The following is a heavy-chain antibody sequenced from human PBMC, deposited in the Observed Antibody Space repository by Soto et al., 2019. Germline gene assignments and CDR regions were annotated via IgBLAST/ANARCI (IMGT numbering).Heavy chain of an antibody. CDR1: GFIFSGYW. Sequence: EVQLVESGGGLIQPGGSLRLSCAASGFIFSGYWMHWVRQAPGKGLVWVSRINSDGSATTYADSVKGRFTISRDNAKNTMYLPMNSLRAEDTAVYFCARLLGGSGSFIDYWGQGTLVTVSS. J-gene: IGHJ4*02. D-gene: IGHD3-10*01. CDR3: ARLLGGSGSFIDY. CDR2: INSDGSAT. V-gene: IGHV3-74*03.